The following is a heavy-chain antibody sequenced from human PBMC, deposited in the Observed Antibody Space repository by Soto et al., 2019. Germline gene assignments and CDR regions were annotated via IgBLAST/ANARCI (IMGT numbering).Heavy chain of an antibody. CDR1: GYTFTSYY. CDR2: INPSGGST. CDR3: ARGTYYHGSGSYPVSY. D-gene: IGHD3-10*01. J-gene: IGHJ4*02. V-gene: IGHV1-46*03. Sequence: ASVKVSCKASGYTFTSYYMHWVRQAPGQGLEWMGIINPSGGSTSYAQKFQGRVTMTRDTSTSTVYMELSSLRSEDTAVYYCARGTYYHGSGSYPVSYWGQGTLVTVSS.